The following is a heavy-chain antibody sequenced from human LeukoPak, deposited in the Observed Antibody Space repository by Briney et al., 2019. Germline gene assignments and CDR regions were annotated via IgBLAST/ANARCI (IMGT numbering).Heavy chain of an antibody. J-gene: IGHJ4*02. CDR2: ISDGGGGT. CDR1: GFTFSSYA. D-gene: IGHD5-18*01. V-gene: IGHV3-23*01. Sequence: PGGSLRLSCAASGFTFSSYAMNWVRQAPGKGLEWVSGISDGGGGTYYAASVKGRFTISRDNSKNTLYLQMTSLRAEDTAVYYCAKAVVGYSFAYSRDYLDYWGQGALVTVSS. CDR3: AKAVVGYSFAYSRDYLDY.